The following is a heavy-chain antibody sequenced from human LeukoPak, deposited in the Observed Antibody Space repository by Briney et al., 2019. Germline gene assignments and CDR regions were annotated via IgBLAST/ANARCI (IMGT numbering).Heavy chain of an antibody. CDR1: GGSFSGYY. J-gene: IGHJ4*02. CDR3: ARGLRRVTTTPFDY. CDR2: INDSGST. V-gene: IGHV4-34*01. D-gene: IGHD4-17*01. Sequence: PPETLSLTCAVYGGSFSGYYWSWIRQPPGKGLEWIGEINDSGSTNYNPSLKSRVTISKDTSKNQFSLKLSSVAAADTAVYYCARGLRRVTTTPFDYWGQGTLVTVSS.